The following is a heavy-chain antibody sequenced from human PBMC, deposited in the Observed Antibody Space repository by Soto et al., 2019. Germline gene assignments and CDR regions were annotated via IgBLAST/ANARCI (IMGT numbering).Heavy chain of an antibody. J-gene: IGHJ4*02. D-gene: IGHD6-19*01. CDR2: IRGNNGDT. V-gene: IGHV3-23*01. Sequence: GGSLRLSCAASGFTFSFCAMSWVRQAPGKGLEWVSSIRGNNGDTYYADSVKGRFTISRDNSKNTLYLQMNSLRAEDTAVYYCAKEGEQQWLVLAFDYWGQGTLVTVSS. CDR3: AKEGEQQWLVLAFDY. CDR1: GFTFSFCA.